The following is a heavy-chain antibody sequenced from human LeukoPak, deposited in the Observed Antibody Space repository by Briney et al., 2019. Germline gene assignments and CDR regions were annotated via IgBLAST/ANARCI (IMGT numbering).Heavy chain of an antibody. CDR1: GGSIGSYY. CDR3: ARNIQPDY. J-gene: IGHJ4*02. D-gene: IGHD5-18*01. V-gene: IGHV4-59*01. CDR2: IYYSGST. Sequence: PSETLSLTCTVSGGSIGSYYWSWIRQPPGKGLEWIGYIYYSGSTNYNPSLKSRVTISVDTSKNQFSLKLSSVTAADTAVYYCARNIQPDYWGQGTLVTVSS.